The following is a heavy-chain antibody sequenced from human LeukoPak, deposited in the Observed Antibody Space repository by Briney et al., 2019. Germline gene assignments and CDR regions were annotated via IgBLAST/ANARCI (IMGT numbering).Heavy chain of an antibody. CDR3: EKELETGDV. CDR1: GFTYSSYV. CDR2: INPSGSRT. J-gene: IGHJ6*02. Sequence: PGGSLRLSCAASGFTYSSYVMSWVRQAPGKGLEWVSSINPSGSRTYYADSVKGRFTISRDNSKSTLYLQMNILTAEDTAIYYCEKELETGDVRGQGTTVTVSS. V-gene: IGHV3-23*01.